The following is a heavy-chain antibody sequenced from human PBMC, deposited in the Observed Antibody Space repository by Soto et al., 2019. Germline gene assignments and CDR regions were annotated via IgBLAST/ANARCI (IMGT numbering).Heavy chain of an antibody. D-gene: IGHD3-22*01. CDR1: GFSFSDYY. CDR3: ARARLVVEGRFDY. CDR2: ISSTATYT. V-gene: IGHV3-11*06. Sequence: QVQLVESGGGLVKPGGSLRLSCAASGFSFSDYYMNWIRQAPGKGLEWLSYISSTATYTNYADSVRGRFTISRDSAKNSLYLAMNGLRAEDTAVYYCARARLVVEGRFDYWGQGTLVTVSS. J-gene: IGHJ4*02.